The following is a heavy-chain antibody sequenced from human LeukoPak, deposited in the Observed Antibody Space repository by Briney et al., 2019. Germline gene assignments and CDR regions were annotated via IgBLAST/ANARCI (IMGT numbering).Heavy chain of an antibody. D-gene: IGHD3-10*01. V-gene: IGHV3-30-3*01. CDR2: VSYDGSNK. CDR3: ARGSWRLVRGAASFES. Sequence: GRSLRLSCAASGFTFSSYAMHWVRQAAGKGLEWVAVVSYDGSNKYYADSVKGRFTISRDNPKNTLYLQMNSLRAEDTAVYYCARGSWRLVRGAASFESWGQGTLVTVSS. J-gene: IGHJ4*02. CDR1: GFTFSSYA.